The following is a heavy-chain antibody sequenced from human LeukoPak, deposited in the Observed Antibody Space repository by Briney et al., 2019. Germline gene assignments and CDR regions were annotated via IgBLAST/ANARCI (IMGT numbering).Heavy chain of an antibody. CDR3: ARNGFHRTYFDY. Sequence: GGSLRLSCAASGFTFSSYAMSWVRQAPGKGLEWVSAISGSGGSTYYADSVKGRFTISRDNSKNTLYLQMNSLRAEDTAMYYCARNGFHRTYFDYWGQGTLVTVSS. D-gene: IGHD2-8*01. V-gene: IGHV3-23*01. CDR2: ISGSGGST. CDR1: GFTFSSYA. J-gene: IGHJ4*02.